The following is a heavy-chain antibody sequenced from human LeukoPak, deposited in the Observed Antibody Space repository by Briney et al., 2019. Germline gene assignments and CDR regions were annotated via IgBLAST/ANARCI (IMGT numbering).Heavy chain of an antibody. V-gene: IGHV1-46*01. Sequence: ASVKVSCKASGYTFTSYYMHCVRQAPGQGLEWMGIINPSGGSTSYAQKFQGRVTMTRDMSTSTVYMELSSLRSEDTAVYYCARVAPSRNYYDSSGYSDYWGQGTLVTVSS. CDR3: ARVAPSRNYYDSSGYSDY. D-gene: IGHD3-22*01. CDR1: GYTFTSYY. J-gene: IGHJ4*02. CDR2: INPSGGST.